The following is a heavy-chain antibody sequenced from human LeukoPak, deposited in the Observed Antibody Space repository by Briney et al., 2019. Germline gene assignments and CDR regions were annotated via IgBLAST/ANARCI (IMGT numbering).Heavy chain of an antibody. CDR1: GFIFSSYA. D-gene: IGHD4-17*01. CDR3: ARSGNYGDTDYFDY. V-gene: IGHV3-30*04. CDR2: ISSDGGAK. Sequence: GGSLRLSCAASGFIFSSYAIHWIRQAPGKGLEWVAVISSDGGAKYYADSVKGRFTISRDNSKNTLYLQMNSLRAEDTAVYYCARSGNYGDTDYFDYWGQGTLVTVSS. J-gene: IGHJ4*02.